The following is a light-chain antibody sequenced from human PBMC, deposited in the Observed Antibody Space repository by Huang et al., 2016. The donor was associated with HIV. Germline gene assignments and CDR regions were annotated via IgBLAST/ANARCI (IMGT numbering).Light chain of an antibody. CDR1: QSVRSN. CDR3: QHYNNWPLFT. J-gene: IGKJ3*01. Sequence: IIMIQSPATLSVSPGDRATLSCRTSQSVRSNLAWYQQKAGQAPRLLIFGASTRATGVPARCSGSGAGTEFTLTISSLQSEEFAVYYCQHYNNWPLFTFGPGTKVDIK. V-gene: IGKV3-15*01. CDR2: GAS.